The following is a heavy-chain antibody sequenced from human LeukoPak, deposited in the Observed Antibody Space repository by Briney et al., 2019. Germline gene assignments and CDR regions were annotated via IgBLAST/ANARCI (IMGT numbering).Heavy chain of an antibody. CDR2: INHSGST. J-gene: IGHJ5*02. CDR1: GGSFSGYY. Sequence: SETLSLTCAVYGGSFSGYYWSWIRQPPGRGLEWIGEINHSGSTNYNPSLKSRVTISVDTSKNQFSLKLSSVTAADTAVYYCARARRGFDPWGQGTLVTVSS. V-gene: IGHV4-34*01. CDR3: ARARRGFDP.